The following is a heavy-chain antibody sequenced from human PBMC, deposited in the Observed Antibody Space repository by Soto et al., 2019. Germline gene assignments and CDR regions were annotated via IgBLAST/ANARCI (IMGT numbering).Heavy chain of an antibody. J-gene: IGHJ4*02. CDR2: IYWHDSK. Sequence: SGPTLVNPTQTLTLTCAFSGFPLSSSGVGVGWIRQPPAKALEWLALIYWHDSKRYSPSLKTRLSITRDTSKNQVVLTMTNLAPVDTATYFFVYSLTETFDFYYWGQGTLVTVSS. CDR1: GFPLSSSGVG. D-gene: IGHD1-7*01. CDR3: VYSLTETFDFYY. V-gene: IGHV2-5*01.